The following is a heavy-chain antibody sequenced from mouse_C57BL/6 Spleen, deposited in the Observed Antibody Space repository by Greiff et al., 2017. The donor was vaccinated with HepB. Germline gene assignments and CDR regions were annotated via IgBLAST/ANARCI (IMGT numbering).Heavy chain of an antibody. Sequence: QVTLKESGPGILQSSPTLSLTCSFSGFSLSTSGMGVSWIRQPSGKGLEWLAHIYWDDDKRYNPSLKSRLTISKDTSRNQVFLKITSVDTADTATYYCARSATVVFDYWGQGTTLTVSS. CDR3: ARSATVVFDY. CDR1: GFSLSTSGMG. V-gene: IGHV8-12*01. J-gene: IGHJ2*01. D-gene: IGHD1-1*01. CDR2: IYWDDDK.